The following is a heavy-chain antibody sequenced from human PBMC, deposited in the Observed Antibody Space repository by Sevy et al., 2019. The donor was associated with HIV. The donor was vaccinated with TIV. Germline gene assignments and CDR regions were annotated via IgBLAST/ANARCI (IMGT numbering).Heavy chain of an antibody. CDR1: RFTFSSYG. CDR3: AKAQDGSGYSAYGMDV. Sequence: GASLRLSCAASRFTFSSYGMHWVRQAPGKGLEWVAVISYDGSNKYADSVKGRFTISRDNSKNTLYLQMNSLRPEDTAVYSCAKAQDGSGYSAYGMDVWGQGTTVTVSS. D-gene: IGHD3-22*01. V-gene: IGHV3-30*18. CDR2: ISYDGSNK. J-gene: IGHJ6*02.